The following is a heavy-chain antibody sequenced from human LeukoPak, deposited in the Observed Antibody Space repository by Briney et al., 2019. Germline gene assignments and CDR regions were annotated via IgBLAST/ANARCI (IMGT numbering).Heavy chain of an antibody. J-gene: IGHJ4*02. CDR2: ITGSGDST. CDR3: AASAGPINF. D-gene: IGHD3-10*01. V-gene: IGHV3-23*01. CDR1: GFTFSSHA. Sequence: GGSLRLSCAVSGFTFSSHAMGWVRQAPGKGLEWVSSITGSGDSTYYADSVKGRFTISRDNSKNTLYLQMNSLRAEDTAVYYCAASAGPINFWGQGTLVTVSS.